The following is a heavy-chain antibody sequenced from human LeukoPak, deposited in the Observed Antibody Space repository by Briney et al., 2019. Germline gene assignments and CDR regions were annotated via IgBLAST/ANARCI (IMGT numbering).Heavy chain of an antibody. CDR1: GFTFSGYG. CDR3: AKDLGNSFDY. J-gene: IGHJ4*02. Sequence: GGSLRLSCAASGFTFSGYGMHWVRQAPGKGLELVAFIHYDGSDKYYADSVKGRFTISRDNSKNTLYLQMNSLRAEDTAVYYCAKDLGNSFDYWGQGTLVTVSS. V-gene: IGHV3-30*02. D-gene: IGHD1-1*01. CDR2: IHYDGSDK.